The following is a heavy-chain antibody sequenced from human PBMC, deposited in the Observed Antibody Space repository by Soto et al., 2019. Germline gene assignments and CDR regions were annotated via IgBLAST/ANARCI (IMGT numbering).Heavy chain of an antibody. J-gene: IGHJ4*01. V-gene: IGHV3-21*01. D-gene: IGHD3-3*01. Sequence: EVQLVESGGGLVKPGGCLRLSCTASGFNFYSYRITWVRQAPGKGLEWVASISSGSSYIDYADSVKGRFTVSRDNDHNSLYLQMNGLRAEDTAVYYCAREDSTVFGVVTQWWGHGTLVTVSS. CDR3: AREDSTVFGVVTQW. CDR2: ISSGSSYI. CDR1: GFNFYSYR.